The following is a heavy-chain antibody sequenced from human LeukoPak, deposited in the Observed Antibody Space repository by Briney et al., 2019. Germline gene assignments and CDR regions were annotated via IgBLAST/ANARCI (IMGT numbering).Heavy chain of an antibody. V-gene: IGHV4-59*01. Sequence: SETLSLTCTVSGGSISSYYWSWIRQPPGKGLEWIGYIYYSGSTNYNPSLKSRVTISVDTSKNQFSLKLSSVTAADTAVYYCARGIAAVGPYYYYYYMDVWGKGTTVTVSS. CDR1: GGSISSYY. CDR3: ARGIAAVGPYYYYYYMDV. J-gene: IGHJ6*03. CDR2: IYYSGST. D-gene: IGHD6-13*01.